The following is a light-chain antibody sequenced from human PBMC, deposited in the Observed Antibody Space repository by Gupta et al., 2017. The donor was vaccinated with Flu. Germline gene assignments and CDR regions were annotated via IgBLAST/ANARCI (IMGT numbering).Light chain of an antibody. J-gene: IGLJ2*01. CDR1: NSNIGINY. V-gene: IGLV1-47*01. CDR3: AAWDDSLSGVV. CDR2: RSN. Sequence: QSVLTQPPSASGTPGQRVTISCSGGNSNIGINYVYWYQQLPGAAPKLLIYRSNQRPSGVPDRFSGSKSDTSASLAINGLRSEDEADYYCAAWDDSLSGVVFGGGTKLTVL.